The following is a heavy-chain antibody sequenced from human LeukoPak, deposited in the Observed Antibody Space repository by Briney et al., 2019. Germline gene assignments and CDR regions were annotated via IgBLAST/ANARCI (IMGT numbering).Heavy chain of an antibody. D-gene: IGHD2-2*01. CDR1: GGSFSGYY. CDR3: ARVERGYCSSTSCYGSKTNDY. Sequence: SETLSLTCTVYGGSFSGYYWSWIRQPPGKGLEWIGEINHSGSTNYNPSLKSRVTISVDTSKNQFSLKLSSVTAADTAVYYCARVERGYCSSTSCYGSKTNDYWGQGTLVTVSS. CDR2: INHSGST. V-gene: IGHV4-34*01. J-gene: IGHJ4*02.